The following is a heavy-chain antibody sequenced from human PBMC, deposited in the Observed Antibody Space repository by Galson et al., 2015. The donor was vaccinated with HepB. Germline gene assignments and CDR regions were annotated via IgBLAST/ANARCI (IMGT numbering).Heavy chain of an antibody. CDR1: GFAFGAYA. CDR3: ATVGWVMTPGFDV. CDR2: VSHDETKK. Sequence: LRLSCAASGFAFGAYAMHWVRQTPVKGLECVAYVSHDETKKHYAGSVQGRFTVSRDNSKDTLFLQMNSLRSDGTALYYCATVGWVMTPGFDVWGRGAMVTVSS. J-gene: IGHJ3*01. V-gene: IGHV3-30*05. D-gene: IGHD2-21*02.